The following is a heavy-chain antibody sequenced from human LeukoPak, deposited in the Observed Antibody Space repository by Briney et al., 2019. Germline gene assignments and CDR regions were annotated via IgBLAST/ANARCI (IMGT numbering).Heavy chain of an antibody. J-gene: IGHJ4*02. Sequence: PGGSLRLSCAASGFTFSSYGMHCVRQAPGKGREWVAFIRYDGSNKYYADSVKGRFTISRDNSKNTLYLQMNSLRAEDTAVYYCAKDLVGATTHGGEGTVVTVSS. CDR3: AKDLVGATTH. CDR1: GFTFSSYG. CDR2: IRYDGSNK. V-gene: IGHV3-30*02. D-gene: IGHD1-26*01.